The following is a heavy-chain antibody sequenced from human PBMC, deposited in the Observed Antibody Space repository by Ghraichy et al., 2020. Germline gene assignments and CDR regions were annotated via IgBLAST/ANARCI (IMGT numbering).Heavy chain of an antibody. J-gene: IGHJ4*02. CDR2: IIPIFGTA. CDR1: GGTFSSYA. D-gene: IGHD2-15*01. Sequence: VKVSCKASGGTFSSYAISWVRQAPGQGLEWMRGIIPIFGTANYAQKFQGRVTITADESTSTAYMELSSLRSEDTAVYYCARSVTRYCSGGSCSVFDYWGQGTLVTVSS. V-gene: IGHV1-69*13. CDR3: ARSVTRYCSGGSCSVFDY.